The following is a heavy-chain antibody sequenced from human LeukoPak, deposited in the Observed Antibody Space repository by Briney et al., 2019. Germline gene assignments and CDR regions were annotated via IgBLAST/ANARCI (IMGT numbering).Heavy chain of an antibody. Sequence: ASVTVSFKASGYTFTSYYMHWVRQAPGQGLEWMGIINPSGGSTSYAQKFQGRVTMTRDTSTSTVYMELSSLRSEDTAVYYCARSGHSSGWVDYWGQGTLVTVSS. CDR2: INPSGGST. CDR1: GYTFTSYY. D-gene: IGHD6-19*01. CDR3: ARSGHSSGWVDY. J-gene: IGHJ4*02. V-gene: IGHV1-46*01.